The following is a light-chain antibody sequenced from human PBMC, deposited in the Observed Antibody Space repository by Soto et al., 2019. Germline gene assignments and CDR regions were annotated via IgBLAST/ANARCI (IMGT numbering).Light chain of an antibody. CDR3: SSYTSSSTRWV. Sequence: LTNPAYVTGVDRQSIPISCTGTSSDVGGYNYVSWYQQHPGKAPKLMIYDVSNRPSGVSNRFSGSKSGNTASLTISGLQAEDEAEDYCSSYTSSSTRWVVVTGTEVTVL. V-gene: IGLV2-14*01. CDR1: SSDVGGYNY. J-gene: IGLJ1*01. CDR2: DVS.